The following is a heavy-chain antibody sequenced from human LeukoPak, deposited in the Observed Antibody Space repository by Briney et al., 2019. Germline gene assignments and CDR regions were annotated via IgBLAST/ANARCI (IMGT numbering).Heavy chain of an antibody. CDR2: IYYSGVT. CDR3: ARGRNWFDP. CDR1: GGSISNYY. Sequence: SETLSLTCTVSGGSISNYYWTWLRQPPGKGLEWIGFIYYSGVTKYNPSLESRVTISLDASKNQFSLKLTSVTAADTAVYYCARGRNWFDPWGQGTLVTVSS. V-gene: IGHV4-59*12. J-gene: IGHJ5*02.